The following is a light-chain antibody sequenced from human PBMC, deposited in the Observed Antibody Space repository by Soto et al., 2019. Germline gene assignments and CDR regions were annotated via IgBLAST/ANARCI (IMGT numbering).Light chain of an antibody. CDR2: GAS. J-gene: IGKJ1*01. Sequence: EFVLTQSPGTLSLSPGERATLSCRASQSVSNNYLAWYQQKPGQAPRLLIYGASNRATGIPDRFSGSGSGTDFTLTISSLQPEDFATYYCQQSYSTPWTFGQGTKVDIK. V-gene: IGKV3-20*01. CDR3: QQSYSTPWT. CDR1: QSVSNNY.